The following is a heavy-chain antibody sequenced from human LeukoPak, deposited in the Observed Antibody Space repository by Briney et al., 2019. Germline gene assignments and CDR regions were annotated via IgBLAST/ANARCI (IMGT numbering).Heavy chain of an antibody. CDR1: GGSISSYY. J-gene: IGHJ4*02. Sequence: PSETLSLTCTVSGGSISSYYWSWIRQPPGKGLEWIGEINHSGSTNYNPSLKSRVTISVDTSKNQFSLKLSSVTAADTAVYYCARRSRKAVAVRGYYFDYWGQGTLVTVSS. CDR3: ARRSRKAVAVRGYYFDY. CDR2: INHSGST. D-gene: IGHD6-19*01. V-gene: IGHV4-34*01.